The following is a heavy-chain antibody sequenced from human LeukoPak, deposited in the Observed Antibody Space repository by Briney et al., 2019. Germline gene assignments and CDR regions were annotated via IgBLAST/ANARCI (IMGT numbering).Heavy chain of an antibody. CDR1: GGSFSNYY. J-gene: IGHJ3*01. Sequence: SETLSLTCAVYGGSFSNYYWSWIRQPPGKGLEWIGEINDSGSTNYNPSLKSRVTISVDTSKNQFSLKLSSVTAADSAAYYCARAYSYGLKVPSWGQGTTVTVSS. D-gene: IGHD5-18*01. CDR2: INDSGST. CDR3: ARAYSYGLKVPS. V-gene: IGHV4-34*01.